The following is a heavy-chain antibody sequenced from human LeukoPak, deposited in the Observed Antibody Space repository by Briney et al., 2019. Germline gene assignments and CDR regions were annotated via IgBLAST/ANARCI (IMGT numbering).Heavy chain of an antibody. CDR2: INAGNGNT. CDR3: ARDWGIAAAGSHLFDY. CDR1: GYTFSSNA. V-gene: IGHV1-3*01. D-gene: IGHD6-13*01. Sequence: GASVKVSCKASGYTFSSNAMHWVRQAPGQRLEWMGWINAGNGNTKYSENFQGRLTITRDTSASTAYMELSSLRSEDTALYYCARDWGIAAAGSHLFDYWGQGTLVTVSS. J-gene: IGHJ4*02.